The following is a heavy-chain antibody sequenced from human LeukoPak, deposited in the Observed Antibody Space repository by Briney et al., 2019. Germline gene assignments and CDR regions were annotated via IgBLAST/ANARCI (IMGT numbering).Heavy chain of an antibody. CDR3: AKGSSSSRPYYFDY. CDR2: ITGSGTDT. J-gene: IGHJ4*02. V-gene: IGHV3-23*01. Sequence: GGSLRLSCAASGFTFYNYAMSWVRQAPGKGLEWVSAITGSGTDTFHADSVKGRFTNSRDNSESTLYLQMNSLRAEDTATYYCAKGSSSSRPYYFDYWGQGTLVTVSS. CDR1: GFTFYNYA. D-gene: IGHD6-6*01.